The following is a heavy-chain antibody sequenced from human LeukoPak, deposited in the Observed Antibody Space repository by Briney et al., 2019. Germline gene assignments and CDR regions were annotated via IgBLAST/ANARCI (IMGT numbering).Heavy chain of an antibody. CDR1: GYSFTTYW. V-gene: IGHV5-51*01. D-gene: IGHD6-13*01. J-gene: IGHJ4*02. CDR2: IYPDDSDT. Sequence: GESLKISCKGSGYSFTTYWIGWVRQMPGKRLEWMGIIYPDDSDTRYSPSFQGQVTISADKSISTAYLQWSSLRASDTAMYYCARSSSNYNYWGQGTLVTVSS. CDR3: ARSSSNYNY.